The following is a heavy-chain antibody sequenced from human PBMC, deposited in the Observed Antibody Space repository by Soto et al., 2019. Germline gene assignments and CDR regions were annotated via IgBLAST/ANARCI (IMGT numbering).Heavy chain of an antibody. CDR3: ARELSAGDH. CDR1: GYTFTHYY. CDR2: INPASGST. J-gene: IGHJ4*02. V-gene: IGHV1-46*01. D-gene: IGHD3-16*02. Sequence: QVQLVQSGAEVKKPGASVKLSCRTSGYTFTHYYIHWVRQAPGQGLEWLAIINPASGSTNYAQDFQGRVTLTMDTSATTGYMELSGLRADASASFYCARELSAGDHWGQGTLVTVSS.